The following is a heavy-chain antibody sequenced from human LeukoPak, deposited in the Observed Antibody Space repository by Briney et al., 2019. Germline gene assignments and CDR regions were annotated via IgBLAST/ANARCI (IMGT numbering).Heavy chain of an antibody. CDR1: GYTITNYC. V-gene: IGHV1-46*01. J-gene: IGHJ4*02. CDR2: ISPSGDRT. CDR3: AREPQSSGSFDY. D-gene: IGHD6-25*01. Sequence: ASVKVSCKGFGYTITNYCLHWVRQAPGQGLEWMGVISPSGDRTSYARRFQGRVTLIRDTSTTTDYMEVSGLRSEDTAIYYCAREPQSSGSFDYWGQGTLVTVSS.